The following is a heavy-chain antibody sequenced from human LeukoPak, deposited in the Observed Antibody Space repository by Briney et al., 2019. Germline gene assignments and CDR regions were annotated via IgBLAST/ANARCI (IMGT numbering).Heavy chain of an antibody. D-gene: IGHD6-19*01. J-gene: IGHJ5*02. V-gene: IGHV3-30*02. CDR3: AKDSGSGWYEAHFDP. CDR2: IQYDGTIK. CDR1: GFTFNTYG. Sequence: GGSLRLSCAASGFTFNTYGMHWVRQAPGKGLEWVAFIQYDGTIKYYGGSVKGRFTISRDNSKNTLYLQMNSLRPEDTAVYYCAKDSGSGWYEAHFDPWGQGTLVTVSS.